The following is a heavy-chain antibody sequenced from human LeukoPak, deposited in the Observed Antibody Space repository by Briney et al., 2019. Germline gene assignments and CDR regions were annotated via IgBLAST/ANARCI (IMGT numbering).Heavy chain of an antibody. V-gene: IGHV3-74*01. Sequence: RGGSLRLSCAASGFTLSSYWMHWVRQAPGKGLVWVSRINSDGSTTNYADSVKGRFTISRDNAKNTLYLQMNSLRAEDTAVYYCARRSSGSPPYYFDYWGQGTLVTVSS. J-gene: IGHJ4*02. CDR3: ARRSSGSPPYYFDY. CDR2: INSDGSTT. CDR1: GFTLSSYW. D-gene: IGHD1-26*01.